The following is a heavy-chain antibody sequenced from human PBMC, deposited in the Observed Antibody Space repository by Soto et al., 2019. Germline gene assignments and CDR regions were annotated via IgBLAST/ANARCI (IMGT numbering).Heavy chain of an antibody. J-gene: IGHJ5*02. CDR2: IHYRGST. CDR3: ARDKVVVVTATEGNWFDP. D-gene: IGHD2-21*02. V-gene: IGHV4-61*01. Sequence: QVQLQESGPGLVKPSETLSLTCTVSGGSVSSGSYYWSWIRQPPGKGLEWIGYIHYRGSTNYNPSLKSRVTLSVATSKNQFSLKLSSVTAADTAVYYCARDKVVVVTATEGNWFDPWGQGTLVTVSS. CDR1: GGSVSSGSYY.